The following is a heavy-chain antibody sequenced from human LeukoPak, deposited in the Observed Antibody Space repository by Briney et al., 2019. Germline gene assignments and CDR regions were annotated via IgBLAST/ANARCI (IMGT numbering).Heavy chain of an antibody. CDR1: GGTFSSYA. CDR3: ARGSKMGSGSYYIDY. V-gene: IGHV1-69*05. CDR2: IIPIFGTA. Sequence: GASVKVSCKASGGTFSSYAISWVRQAPGQGLEWMGGIIPIFGTANYAQKFQGRVTITTDESTSTAYMELSSLRSEDTAVYYCARGSKMGSGSYYIDYWGQGTLVTVSS. D-gene: IGHD1-26*01. J-gene: IGHJ4*02.